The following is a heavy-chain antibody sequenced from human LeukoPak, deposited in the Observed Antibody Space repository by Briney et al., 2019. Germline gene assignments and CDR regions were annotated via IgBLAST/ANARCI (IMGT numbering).Heavy chain of an antibody. D-gene: IGHD7-27*01. J-gene: IGHJ6*04. Sequence: RHGASLKISCKGSGSSFTSYWIGWVRQMPGEGLEWMGIIYPGGSNTRYSPSFEGQVTISADKSISTAYLQWSSLKASDTAMYYCARMPNWGEYYYGMDVWGKGTTVTVSS. CDR1: GSSFTSYW. V-gene: IGHV5-51*01. CDR3: ARMPNWGEYYYGMDV. CDR2: IYPGGSNT.